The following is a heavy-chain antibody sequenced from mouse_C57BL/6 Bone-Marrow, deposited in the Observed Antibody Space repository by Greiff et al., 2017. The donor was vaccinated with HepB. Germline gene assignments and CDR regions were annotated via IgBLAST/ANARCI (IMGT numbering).Heavy chain of an antibody. CDR2: IDPSDSYT. CDR1: GYTFTSYW. V-gene: IGHV1-59*01. Sequence: QLQQPGAELVRPGTSVKLSCKASGYTFTSYWMHWVKQRPGQGLEWIGVIDPSDSYTNYNQKFKGKATLTVDTSSSTAYMQLSSLTSEDSAVYYCARNYGNLAWFAYWGQGTLVTVSA. CDR3: ARNYGNLAWFAY. D-gene: IGHD2-1*01. J-gene: IGHJ3*01.